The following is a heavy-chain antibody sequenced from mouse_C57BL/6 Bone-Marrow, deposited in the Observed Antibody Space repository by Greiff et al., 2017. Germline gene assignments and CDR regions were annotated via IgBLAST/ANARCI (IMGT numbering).Heavy chain of an antibody. Sequence: QVQLQQPGAELVKPGASVKMSCKASGYTFTSYWITWVKQRPGQGLEWIGDIYPGSGSTNYNEKFKSKATLTVDTSSSTAYMQLSSLTSEDSAVFYCAIEDYYCSSYEGIYYYSMDYWGQGTSVTVSS. CDR2: IYPGSGST. V-gene: IGHV1-55*01. CDR3: AIEDYYCSSYEGIYYYSMDY. J-gene: IGHJ4*01. D-gene: IGHD1-1*01. CDR1: GYTFTSYW.